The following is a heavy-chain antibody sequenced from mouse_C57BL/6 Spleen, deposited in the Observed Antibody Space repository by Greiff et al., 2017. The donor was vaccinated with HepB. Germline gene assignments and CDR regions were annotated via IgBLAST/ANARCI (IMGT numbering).Heavy chain of an antibody. CDR1: GFTFSDYY. V-gene: IGHV5-12*01. D-gene: IGHD4-1*01. CDR3: ARNWDGDYYAMDY. J-gene: IGHJ4*01. CDR2: ISNGGGST. Sequence: EVMLVESGGGLVQPGGSLKLSCAASGFTFSDYYMYWVRQTPEKRLEWVAYISNGGGSTYYPDTVKGRFTISRDNAKNTLYLQMSRLKSEDTAMYYCARNWDGDYYAMDYWGQGTSVTVSS.